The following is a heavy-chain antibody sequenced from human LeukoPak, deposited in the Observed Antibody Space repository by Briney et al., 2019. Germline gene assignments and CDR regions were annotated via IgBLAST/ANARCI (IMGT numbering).Heavy chain of an antibody. V-gene: IGHV4-59*12. CDR3: ARGRRWLQLGLGAFDI. CDR1: GGSISSYY. D-gene: IGHD5-12*01. Sequence: SETLSLTCTVSGGSISSYYWSWIRQPPGKGLEWIGYIYYSGSTNYNPSLKSRVTISVDTSKNQFSLKLSSVTAADTAVYYCARGRRWLQLGLGAFDIWGQGTMVTVSS. CDR2: IYYSGST. J-gene: IGHJ3*02.